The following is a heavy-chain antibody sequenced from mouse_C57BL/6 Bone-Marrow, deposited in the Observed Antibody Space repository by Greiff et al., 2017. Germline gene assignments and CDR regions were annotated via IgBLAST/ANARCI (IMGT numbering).Heavy chain of an antibody. J-gene: IGHJ2*01. V-gene: IGHV5-4*01. CDR1: GFTFSSYA. D-gene: IGHD4-1*01. Sequence: DVKLVESGGGLVKPGGSLKLSCAASGFTFSSYAMSWVRQTPEKRLEWVATISDGGSYTYYPDNVKGRFTISRDNAKNNLYLQMSHLKSEDTAMYYCARELGRMYYFDYWGQGTTLTVSS. CDR3: ARELGRMYYFDY. CDR2: ISDGGSYT.